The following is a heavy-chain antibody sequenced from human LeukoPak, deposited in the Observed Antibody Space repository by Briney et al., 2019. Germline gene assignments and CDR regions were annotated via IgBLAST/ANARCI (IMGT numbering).Heavy chain of an antibody. D-gene: IGHD1-1*01. Sequence: PGGSLRLSCAASGFTVSSNYMSWVHQAPGKGLEWVSVIYSGGSTYYADSVKGRFTISRDNSKNSLFVQMNSLRAEDTAVYFCAKSRSGSANWALQIFDNWGQGTLVTVSS. J-gene: IGHJ4*02. V-gene: IGHV3-53*01. CDR3: AKSRSGSANWALQIFDN. CDR1: GFTVSSNY. CDR2: IYSGGST.